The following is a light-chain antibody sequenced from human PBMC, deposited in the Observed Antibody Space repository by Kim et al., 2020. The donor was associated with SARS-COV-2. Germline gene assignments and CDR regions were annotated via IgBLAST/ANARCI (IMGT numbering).Light chain of an antibody. V-gene: IGKV1-33*01. CDR3: QQYDNDPHT. CDR1: QDISKY. J-gene: IGKJ2*01. CDR2: DTS. Sequence: SASVGDRVTITFQASQDISKYLDWYQQKPGKAPKRLIYDTSNLETGVPSRFSGSGSGTEFTFTISSLQPEDTATYYCQQYDNDPHTFGQGTKLEIK.